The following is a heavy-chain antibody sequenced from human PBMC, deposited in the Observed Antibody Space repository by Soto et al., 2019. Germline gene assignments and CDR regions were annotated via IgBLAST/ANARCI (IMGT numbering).Heavy chain of an antibody. V-gene: IGHV3-15*01. CDR1: GFTFSNAW. CDR2: IKSKTDGGTT. CDR3: TTGGYSGYDYYYYYGMDV. Sequence: GSLRLSCASSGFTFSNAWMSCVRQAPGNGLEWVGRIKSKTDGGTTDYAAPVKGRFTISRNDSKNTLYLQMNSLNTEDTAVYYCTTGGYSGYDYYYYYGMDVWGQGTTVTVSS. J-gene: IGHJ6*02. D-gene: IGHD5-12*01.